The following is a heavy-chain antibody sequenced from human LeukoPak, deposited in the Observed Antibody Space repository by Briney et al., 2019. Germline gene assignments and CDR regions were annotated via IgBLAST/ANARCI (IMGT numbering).Heavy chain of an antibody. J-gene: IGHJ3*02. V-gene: IGHV4-34*01. Sequence: SETLSLTCAVYGGSFSVYYWSWIRQPPGKGLEWIGEINHSGSTNYNPSLKSRVTISVDTSKNQFSLKLSSVTAADTAVYYCARVSRRRYDFWSGYYRRDAFDIWGQGTMVTVSS. D-gene: IGHD3-3*01. CDR2: INHSGST. CDR3: ARVSRRRYDFWSGYYRRDAFDI. CDR1: GGSFSVYY.